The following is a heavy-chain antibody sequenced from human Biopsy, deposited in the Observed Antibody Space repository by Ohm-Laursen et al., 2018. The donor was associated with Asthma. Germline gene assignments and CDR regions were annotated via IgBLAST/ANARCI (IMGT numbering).Heavy chain of an antibody. Sequence: SETLSLTCFVSGDAMSTSGSYWGWIRQSPGKGLEWIGSIYYSGRTHYNPSLESRVTISADTSKNHFSLKVTSVTAADTAVYYCARAVSSSSYWYFDLWGRGDLVTVSS. CDR1: GDAMSTSGSY. V-gene: IGHV4-39*02. CDR3: ARAVSSSSYWYFDL. J-gene: IGHJ2*01. CDR2: IYYSGRT. D-gene: IGHD6-6*01.